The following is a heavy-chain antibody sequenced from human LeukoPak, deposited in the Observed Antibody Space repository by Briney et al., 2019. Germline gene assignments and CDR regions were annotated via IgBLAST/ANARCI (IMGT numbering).Heavy chain of an antibody. Sequence: PGGSLRLSCAASGFTFSSYEMNWVRQAPGKGLEWVSYISSSGSTIYYADSVKGRFTISRDNAKNSLYLQMNSLRAEDTAVYYCAINKVGATIGTLDYWGQGTLVTVSS. CDR2: ISSSGSTI. CDR1: GFTFSSYE. J-gene: IGHJ4*02. CDR3: AINKVGATIGTLDY. V-gene: IGHV3-48*03. D-gene: IGHD1-26*01.